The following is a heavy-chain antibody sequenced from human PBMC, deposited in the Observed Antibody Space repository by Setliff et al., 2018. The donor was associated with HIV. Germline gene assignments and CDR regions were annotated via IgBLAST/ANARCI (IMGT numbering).Heavy chain of an antibody. D-gene: IGHD2-15*01. J-gene: IGHJ4*02. CDR3: ARVVDADYLDY. V-gene: IGHV4-59*04. CDR2: IYYSGST. Sequence: PSETLSLTCTVSGGSISSYSWSWIRQPPGKGLEWIGTIYYSGSTYYNPSLKSRATISVDMSKNQFSLRLSSVTAADTAMYYCARVVDADYLDYWGQGTPVTVS. CDR1: GGSISSYS.